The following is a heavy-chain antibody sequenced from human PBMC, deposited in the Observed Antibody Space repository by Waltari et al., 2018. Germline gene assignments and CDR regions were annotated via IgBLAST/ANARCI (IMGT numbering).Heavy chain of an antibody. CDR3: ARSKLPPDY. V-gene: IGHV3-7*01. J-gene: IGHJ4*02. Sequence: EVQLVESGGGLVQPGGSLRLSCAAAGFHFSRYWLSWFRQAPGKGLEWVANIKEDGSEKYYVDSVKGRFTISKDNAKNSLYLQMDSLRAEDTAVYYCARSKLPPDYWGQGTLVTVSS. CDR2: IKEDGSEK. CDR1: GFHFSRYW. D-gene: IGHD1-1*01.